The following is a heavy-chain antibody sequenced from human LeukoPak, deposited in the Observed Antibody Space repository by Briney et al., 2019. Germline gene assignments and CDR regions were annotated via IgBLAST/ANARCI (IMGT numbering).Heavy chain of an antibody. D-gene: IGHD6-13*01. CDR2: IYHSGNT. J-gene: IGHJ6*03. V-gene: IGHV4-38-2*02. CDR3: ARGLRRRAAGYYYYYYYMDV. Sequence: SETLSLTCTVSGYSVSSGFYWGWIRQPPGKGLEWVGIIYHSGNTYYNPSLKSRVTISVDTSKKQFSLKLSSVTAADTAVYYCARGLRRRAAGYYYYYYYMDVWGKGTTVTVPS. CDR1: GYSVSSGFY.